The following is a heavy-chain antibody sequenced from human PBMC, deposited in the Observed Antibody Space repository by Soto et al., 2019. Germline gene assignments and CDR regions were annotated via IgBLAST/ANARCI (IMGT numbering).Heavy chain of an antibody. D-gene: IGHD1-26*01. CDR3: ASLVGATGDFDY. J-gene: IGHJ4*02. V-gene: IGHV1-18*01. CDR2: ISAYNGNT. Sequence: ASVKVSCKASGYTFTSYGISWVRQAPGQGLEWMGWISAYNGNTNYAQKLQGRVTMTTDTSTSTAYMELRSLRSDDTAVYYCASLVGATGDFDYWGQGNLVTVSS. CDR1: GYTFTSYG.